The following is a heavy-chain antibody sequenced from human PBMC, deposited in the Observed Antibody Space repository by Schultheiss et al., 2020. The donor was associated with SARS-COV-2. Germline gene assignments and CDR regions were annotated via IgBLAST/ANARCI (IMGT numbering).Heavy chain of an antibody. Sequence: SETLSLTCAVSGYSISTNYYWGWIRQPPGKGLEWIGEINHSGSTNYNPSLKSRVTISVDTSKNQFSLKLSSVTAADTAVYYCARLWGRYCSSTSCYPYWGQGTLVTVS. V-gene: IGHV4-38-2*01. D-gene: IGHD2-2*01. CDR2: INHSGST. J-gene: IGHJ4*02. CDR1: GYSISTNYY. CDR3: ARLWGRYCSSTSCYPY.